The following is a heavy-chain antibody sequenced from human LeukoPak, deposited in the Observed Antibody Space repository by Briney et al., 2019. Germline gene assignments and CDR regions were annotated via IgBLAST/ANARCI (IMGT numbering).Heavy chain of an antibody. J-gene: IGHJ6*02. D-gene: IGHD6-13*01. CDR3: ARIKALVLGVDYYYGMDV. CDR1: GGSISSSSYY. V-gene: IGHV4-39*01. CDR2: IYYSGST. Sequence: SGTLSLTCTVSGGSISSSSYYWGWIRQPPGKGLEWIGSIYYSGSTYYNPSLKSRVTISVDTSKNQFSLKLSSVTAADTAVYYCARIKALVLGVDYYYGMDVWGQGTTVTVSS.